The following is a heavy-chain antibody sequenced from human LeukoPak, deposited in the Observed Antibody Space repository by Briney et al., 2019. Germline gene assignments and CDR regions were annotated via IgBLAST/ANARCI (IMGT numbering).Heavy chain of an antibody. CDR3: ARMVTPRYCSTTSCYWKGWFDP. D-gene: IGHD2-2*01. CDR1: GGTLSRYA. CDR2: IIPIFGTT. J-gene: IGHJ5*02. V-gene: IGHV1-69*13. Sequence: SVKVSCKASGGTLSRYAISWVRQAPGQGLEWMGGIIPIFGTTNYAQKFQGRVTITADESTSTAYMELSSLRSDDTAVYNCARMVTPRYCSTTSCYWKGWFDPWGQGTLVTVSS.